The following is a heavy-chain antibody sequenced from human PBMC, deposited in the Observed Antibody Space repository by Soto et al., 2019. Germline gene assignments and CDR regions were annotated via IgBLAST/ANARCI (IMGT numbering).Heavy chain of an antibody. V-gene: IGHV3-21*01. J-gene: IGHJ5*02. CDR2: ISSSSSYI. Sequence: GGSLRLSCAASGFTFSSYSMNWVRQAPGKGLEWVLSISSSSSYIYYADSVKGRFTISRDNAKNSLYLQMNSLRAEDTAVYYCARDRRSGITIFGVVPHRGNWFDPWGQGT. CDR1: GFTFSSYS. D-gene: IGHD3-3*01. CDR3: ARDRRSGITIFGVVPHRGNWFDP.